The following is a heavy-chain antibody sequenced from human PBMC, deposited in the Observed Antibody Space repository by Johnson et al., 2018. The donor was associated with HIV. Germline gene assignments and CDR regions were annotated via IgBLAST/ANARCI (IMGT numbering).Heavy chain of an antibody. D-gene: IGHD3-16*01. Sequence: QMLLVESGGGLVKPGGSLRLSCAASGFTFSDYYMSWIRQAPGKGLEWVSHISSSGSTIYYADSVKGRFTISRDNAKNSLYLQMNNLRVEDTGIYHCARVGDSFGFDVWGQGTMVTFSS. CDR2: ISSSGSTI. V-gene: IGHV3-11*01. CDR3: ARVGDSFGFDV. J-gene: IGHJ3*01. CDR1: GFTFSDYY.